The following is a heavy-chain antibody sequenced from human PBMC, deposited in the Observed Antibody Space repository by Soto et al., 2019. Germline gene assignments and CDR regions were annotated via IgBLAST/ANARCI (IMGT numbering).Heavy chain of an antibody. V-gene: IGHV4-4*07. D-gene: IGHD3-3*01. Sequence: PSETLSLTCKVSGTSVRHFYGGWIRQSAGKGLEWIGRIYSTGTTNFNPSLKSRLTMSMDMSKNQVSLNLTSVTAADTAVYYCVRDRADFSSTYYHYFSVWGRGTLVTVS. J-gene: IGHJ2*01. CDR2: IYSTGTT. CDR3: VRDRADFSSTYYHYFSV. CDR1: GTSVRHFY.